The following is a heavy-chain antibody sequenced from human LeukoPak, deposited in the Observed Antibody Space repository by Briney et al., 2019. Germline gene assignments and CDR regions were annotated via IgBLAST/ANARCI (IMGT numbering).Heavy chain of an antibody. J-gene: IGHJ4*02. CDR2: IYYSGST. Sequence: SETLSLTCTVSGGSISSYYWSRIRQPPGKGLEWIGYIYYSGSTNYNPSLKSRVTISVDTSKNQFSLNMSSVTAADTAVYYCARGPYSSTWSFDYWGQGTRVTVSS. V-gene: IGHV4-59*01. CDR1: GGSISSYY. CDR3: ARGPYSSTWSFDY. D-gene: IGHD6-13*01.